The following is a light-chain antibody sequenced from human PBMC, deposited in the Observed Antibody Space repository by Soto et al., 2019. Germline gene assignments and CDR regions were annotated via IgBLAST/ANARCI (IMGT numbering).Light chain of an antibody. J-gene: IGLJ1*01. CDR3: SSYTTSSTRV. Sequence: QSVLTQPAPVSGSPGQSMTISCTGTSSDVGGYNYVSWYQQHPGKAPKLMIYDVSNRPSGVSNRFSGSKSGNTASLTISGLQAEDEADYYCSSYTTSSTRVFGTGTKVTVL. CDR2: DVS. V-gene: IGLV2-14*01. CDR1: SSDVGGYNY.